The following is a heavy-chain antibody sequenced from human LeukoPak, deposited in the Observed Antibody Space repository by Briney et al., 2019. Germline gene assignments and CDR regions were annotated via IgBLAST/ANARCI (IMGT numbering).Heavy chain of an antibody. CDR2: INRDGSTT. V-gene: IGHV3-74*01. CDR1: GFSIRNYW. Sequence: GGSLRLSCAASGFSIRNYWMHWVRQAPGKGLVWVSRINRDGSTTNYADSVKGRFTISRDDAKNTLYLQMNNLRAEDTAVYYCVRDQGYGFHIWGQGTMVTVSS. J-gene: IGHJ3*02. CDR3: VRDQGYGFHI.